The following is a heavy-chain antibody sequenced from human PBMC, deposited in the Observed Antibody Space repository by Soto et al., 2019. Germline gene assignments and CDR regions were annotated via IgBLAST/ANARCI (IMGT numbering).Heavy chain of an antibody. D-gene: IGHD6-6*01. J-gene: IGHJ6*02. Sequence: PGESLKISCKGSGYSFSNYWIGWVRQMHGKGLEWMGIIYPGDSDIRYSPSFQGQVTISADKSISTAYLQWSSLKASDTAMYYCVRRSSSSGWGYYGLDVWGQGTTVTVSS. CDR1: GYSFSNYW. CDR2: IYPGDSDI. V-gene: IGHV5-51*01. CDR3: VRRSSSSGWGYYGLDV.